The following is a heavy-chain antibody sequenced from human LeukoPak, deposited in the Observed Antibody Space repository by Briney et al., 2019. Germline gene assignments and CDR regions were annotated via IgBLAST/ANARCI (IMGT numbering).Heavy chain of an antibody. D-gene: IGHD2-21*02. J-gene: IGHJ3*02. V-gene: IGHV4-34*01. CDR1: GGSFSGYY. Sequence: SETLSLTCAVYGGSFSGYYWSWIRQPPGKGLEWIGEINHSGSTNYNPSLKSRVTISVDTSKNQFSLKLSSVTAADTAVYYCARPIEVVTTDAFDIWGQGTMVTVSS. CDR2: INHSGST. CDR3: ARPIEVVTTDAFDI.